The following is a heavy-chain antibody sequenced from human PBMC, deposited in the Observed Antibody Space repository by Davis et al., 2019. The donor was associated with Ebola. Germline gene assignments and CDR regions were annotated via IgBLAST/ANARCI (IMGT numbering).Heavy chain of an antibody. V-gene: IGHV1-46*01. CDR3: ARGVSIAARRPPGFDY. CDR1: GYTFTSYY. D-gene: IGHD6-6*01. CDR2: INPSGGST. Sequence: ASVKVSCKASGYTFTSYYMHWVRQAPGQGLEWMGIINPSGGSTSYAQKFQGRVTMTRDTSISTAYMELSRLRSDDTAVYYCARGVSIAARRPPGFDYWGQGTLVTVSS. J-gene: IGHJ4*02.